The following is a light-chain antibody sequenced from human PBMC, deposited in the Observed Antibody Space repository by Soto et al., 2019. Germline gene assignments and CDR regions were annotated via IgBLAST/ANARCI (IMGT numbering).Light chain of an antibody. CDR1: QSISNS. CDR3: QHYNSYSEA. Sequence: DIQMTQSPSSLAASGGDRVTISCRASQSISNSLNWYQQKPGRAPKLLIYAASSLQSGVPSRFSGSGSGTDFILTISSLQPEDFVTYYCQHYNSYSEAFGQGTKVDI. V-gene: IGKV1-39*01. CDR2: AAS. J-gene: IGKJ1*01.